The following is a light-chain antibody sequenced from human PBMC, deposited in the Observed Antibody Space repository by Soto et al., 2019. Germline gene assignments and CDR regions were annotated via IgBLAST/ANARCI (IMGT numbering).Light chain of an antibody. CDR2: DVN. CDR3: TSWTTSTTMI. CDR1: SSDIGAYNF. V-gene: IGLV2-14*03. Sequence: QSMLTQPASVSVSPGQSITISCTGTSSDIGAYNFVSWYQQHPGKAPKLMLYDVNIRPSGVSNRFSGSKSGNTASLTISGLQAEDEADYYCTSWTTSTTMIFGGGTKVTVL. J-gene: IGLJ2*01.